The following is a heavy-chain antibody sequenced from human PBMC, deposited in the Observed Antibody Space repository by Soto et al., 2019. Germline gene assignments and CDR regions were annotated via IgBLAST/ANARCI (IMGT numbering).Heavy chain of an antibody. D-gene: IGHD1-1*01. Sequence: ASVKVSCKASGYTFTGYFIHWVRQAPGYGLEWVVYITPTSGVTKYAPRFQGMVTMTRDTSIRTAYMDLNKLRSDNTAVYFCAGGGGTIPAPLPWGPESLLTASS. CDR3: AGGGGTIPAPLP. V-gene: IGHV1-2*02. J-gene: IGHJ5*02. CDR2: ITPTSGVT. CDR1: GYTFTGYF.